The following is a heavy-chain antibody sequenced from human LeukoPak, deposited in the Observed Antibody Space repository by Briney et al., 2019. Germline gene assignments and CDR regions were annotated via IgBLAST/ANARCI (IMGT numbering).Heavy chain of an antibody. V-gene: IGHV5-51*01. D-gene: IGHD5-24*01. CDR2: IYPGDSDT. J-gene: IGHJ4*02. CDR3: ARVVADGSTYYFDY. CDR1: GHSFTTYW. Sequence: GESLKISCQGSGHSFTTYWIAWVRQMPGKGLEWMGIIYPGDSDTRYSPSFQGQVTISADKSISTAYLHWSSLKASDTAMYYCARVVADGSTYYFDYWGQGTLVTVSS.